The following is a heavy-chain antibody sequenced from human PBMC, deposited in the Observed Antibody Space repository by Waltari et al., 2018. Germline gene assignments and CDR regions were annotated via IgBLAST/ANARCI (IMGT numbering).Heavy chain of an antibody. CDR3: ARDGLGSSYGSFDY. CDR1: GGTPRSQR. V-gene: IGHV3-21*01. J-gene: IGHJ4*02. Sequence: EGQRGESGGGRGKRGGVRSLSWVASGGTPRSQRRTGFCQSPGKGLEWVSSISSSSSYIYYADSVKGRFTISRDNAKNSLYLQMNSLRAEDTAVYYCARDGLGSSYGSFDYWGQGTLVTVSS. CDR2: ISSSSSYI. D-gene: IGHD5-18*01.